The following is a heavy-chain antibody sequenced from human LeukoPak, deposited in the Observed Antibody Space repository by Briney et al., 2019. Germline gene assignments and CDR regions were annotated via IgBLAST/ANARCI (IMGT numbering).Heavy chain of an antibody. CDR1: GYTFTVYY. Sequence: ASVKVSCKASGYTFTVYYMHWVRQAPGQGLEWMGWINPNSGGTNYAQKFQGWVTMTRDTSISTAYMELSRLRSDDTAVYYCARDSSGWYEEGFDYWGQGTLVTVSS. CDR2: INPNSGGT. J-gene: IGHJ4*02. V-gene: IGHV1-2*04. D-gene: IGHD6-19*01. CDR3: ARDSSGWYEEGFDY.